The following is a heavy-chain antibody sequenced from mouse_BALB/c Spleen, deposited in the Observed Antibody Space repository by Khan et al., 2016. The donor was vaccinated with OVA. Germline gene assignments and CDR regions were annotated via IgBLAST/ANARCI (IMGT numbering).Heavy chain of an antibody. CDR3: ARNYDYDEGLAY. J-gene: IGHJ3*01. CDR1: GFSLTSYG. CDR2: IWSGGST. Sequence: QVQLKQSGPGLVQPSQSLSITCTVSGFSLTSYGVHWVRQSPGEGLEWLGVIWSGGSTDYNAAFISRLSISKDNSKTQVFFKMNSLQANDTAIYYWARNYDYDEGLAYWGQGTLVTVSA. D-gene: IGHD2-4*01. V-gene: IGHV2-2*02.